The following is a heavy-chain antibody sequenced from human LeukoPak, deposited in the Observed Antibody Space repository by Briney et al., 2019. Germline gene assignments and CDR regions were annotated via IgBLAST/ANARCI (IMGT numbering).Heavy chain of an antibody. CDR1: GYTLTELS. D-gene: IGHD3-10*02. J-gene: IGHJ4*02. Sequence: ASVRVSCKVSGYTLTELSMHWVRQAPGKGLEWMGGFDPEDGETIYAQKFQGRLTMTEDTSTDTAYMELSSLRSEDTAVYYCATLFGELIDYWGQGTLVTVSS. CDR2: FDPEDGET. CDR3: ATLFGELIDY. V-gene: IGHV1-24*01.